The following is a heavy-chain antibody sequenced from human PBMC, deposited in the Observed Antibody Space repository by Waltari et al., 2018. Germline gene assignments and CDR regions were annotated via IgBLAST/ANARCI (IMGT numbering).Heavy chain of an antibody. CDR3: ARYGEVPPNYFFDF. J-gene: IGHJ4*01. Sequence: QVQLHQWGAGLLKPSETLSLPCAVSGESLRVYFWSWLRQPPGKGLEWLGAIHYDGSTNYKPSLKSRLSLSVDTTKKHFSLRLTSVTAADTGMYFCARYGEVPPNYFFDFWGQGIRVTVSS. D-gene: IGHD2-21*01. CDR1: GESLRVYF. V-gene: IGHV4-34*01. CDR2: IHYDGST.